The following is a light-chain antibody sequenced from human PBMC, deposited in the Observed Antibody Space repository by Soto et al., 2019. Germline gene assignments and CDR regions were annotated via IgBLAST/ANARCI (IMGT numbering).Light chain of an antibody. CDR1: SSDVGSYNL. V-gene: IGLV2-23*02. J-gene: IGLJ2*01. CDR2: EVS. CDR3: CAYAGDSTLV. Sequence: QSALTQPASVSGSPGQSITISCTGASSDVGSYNLVSWYQQHPGKAPKLMIFEVSKRPSGVSNRFSGSKSGNTASLTISGLQSEEEADYYCCAYAGDSTLVFGGGTKLTVL.